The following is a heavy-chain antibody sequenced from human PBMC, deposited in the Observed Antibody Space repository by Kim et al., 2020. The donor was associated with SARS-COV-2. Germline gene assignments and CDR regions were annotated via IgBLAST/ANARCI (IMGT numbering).Heavy chain of an antibody. D-gene: IGHD3-22*01. V-gene: IGHV1-46*01. CDR3: ARGDYYDSSGFGDY. Sequence: AQKFQGRVTMTRDTSTCTVYMELSSLRSEDTAVYYCARGDYYDSSGFGDYWGQGTLVTVSS. J-gene: IGHJ4*02.